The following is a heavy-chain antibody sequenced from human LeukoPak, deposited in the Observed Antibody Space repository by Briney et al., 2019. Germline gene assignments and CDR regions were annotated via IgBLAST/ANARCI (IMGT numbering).Heavy chain of an antibody. V-gene: IGHV4-39*01. D-gene: IGHD2-21*02. CDR1: GGSISSSSYY. Sequence: SETLSLTCTVSGGSISSSSYYWGWIRQPPGKGLEWIGSIYYSGSTYYNPSLKSRVTISVDTSKNQFSLKLSSVTAADTAVYYCARAICGGDCYYYYYYYMDVWGKGTTVSVSS. CDR2: IYYSGST. J-gene: IGHJ6*03. CDR3: ARAICGGDCYYYYYYYMDV.